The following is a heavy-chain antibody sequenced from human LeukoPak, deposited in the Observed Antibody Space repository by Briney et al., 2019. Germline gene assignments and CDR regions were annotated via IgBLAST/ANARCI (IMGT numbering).Heavy chain of an antibody. CDR1: GVSISSYY. CDR3: ARHVVVGDAFDI. J-gene: IGHJ3*02. V-gene: IGHV4-59*08. D-gene: IGHD1-26*01. Sequence: KPSETLSLTCTVSGVSISSYYWSWIRQPPGKELEWIGYIYYSGSTNYTPSLDSRLTISVDTSKNHFSLKLSSVTAADTAIYFCARHVVVGDAFDIWGQGTVVTVSS. CDR2: IYYSGST.